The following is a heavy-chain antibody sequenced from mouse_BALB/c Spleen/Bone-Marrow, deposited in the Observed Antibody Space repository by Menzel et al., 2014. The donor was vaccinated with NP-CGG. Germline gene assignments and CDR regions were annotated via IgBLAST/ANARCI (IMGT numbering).Heavy chain of an antibody. V-gene: IGHV5-17*02. CDR2: ISNGSSTI. D-gene: IGHD2-4*01. CDR3: ARKGAMITHYYAIDY. J-gene: IGHJ4*01. Sequence: EVMLVESGGGLVQPGGSRKLSCAASGFTSSSFGMHWVRQAPEKGLEWVAYISNGSSTIYYADTVKGRFTISRDNPKNTLFLQMTSLRSEDTAMYYCARKGAMITHYYAIDYWGQGTSVTVSS. CDR1: GFTSSSFG.